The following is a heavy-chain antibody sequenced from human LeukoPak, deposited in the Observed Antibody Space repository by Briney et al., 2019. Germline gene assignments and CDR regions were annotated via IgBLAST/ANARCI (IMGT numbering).Heavy chain of an antibody. CDR1: GGSISSGGYY. D-gene: IGHD5-24*01. J-gene: IGHJ4*02. V-gene: IGHV4-61*08. CDR2: IYHSGST. Sequence: PSETLSLTCTVSGGSISSGGYYWSWIRQPPGKGLEWIGYIYHSGSTYYNPSLKSRVTISVDTSKNQFSLKLSSVTAADTAVYYCASTRLSQEIFDYWGQGTLVTVSS. CDR3: ASTRLSQEIFDY.